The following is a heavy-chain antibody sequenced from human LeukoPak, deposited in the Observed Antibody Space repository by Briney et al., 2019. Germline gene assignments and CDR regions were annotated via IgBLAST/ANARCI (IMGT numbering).Heavy chain of an antibody. CDR2: ISAY. CDR3: ARRFNYYDSSGYYEGFYFDY. CDR1: GYTFTSYG. D-gene: IGHD3-22*01. J-gene: IGHJ4*02. Sequence: ASAKVSCKASGYTFTSYGISWVRQAPGQGLEWMGWISAYAQKFQGRVTMTTDTSTSTAYMELRSLRSDDTAVYYCARRFNYYDSSGYYEGFYFDYWGQGTLVTVSS. V-gene: IGHV1-18*01.